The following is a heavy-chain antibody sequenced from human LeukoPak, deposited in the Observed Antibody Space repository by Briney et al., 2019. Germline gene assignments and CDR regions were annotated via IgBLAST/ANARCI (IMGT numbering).Heavy chain of an antibody. CDR2: ISGSGGST. D-gene: IGHD3-16*01. J-gene: IGHJ5*02. CDR1: GFTFSSYA. CDR3: AAGGVAALNWFDP. Sequence: GGSLRLSCAASGFTFSSYAMSWVRQAPGKGLEWVSAISGSGGSTYYADSVKGRFTISRDNSKNTLYLQMNSLRAEDTAVYYCAAGGVAALNWFDPWGQETLVTVSS. V-gene: IGHV3-23*01.